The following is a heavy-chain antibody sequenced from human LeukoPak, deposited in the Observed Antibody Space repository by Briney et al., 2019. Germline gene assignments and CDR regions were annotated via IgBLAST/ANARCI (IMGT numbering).Heavy chain of an antibody. D-gene: IGHD3-10*01. V-gene: IGHV3-21*01. Sequence: PGGSLRLSCAASGFTFSTYSMNWVRQAPGKGLEWVSSISSSSSYIYYADSVKGRFTISRDNAKNSLYLQMNSLRAEDTAVYYCARHYYGSGGFDYWGQGTLVTVSS. CDR3: ARHYYGSGGFDY. J-gene: IGHJ4*02. CDR1: GFTFSTYS. CDR2: ISSSSSYI.